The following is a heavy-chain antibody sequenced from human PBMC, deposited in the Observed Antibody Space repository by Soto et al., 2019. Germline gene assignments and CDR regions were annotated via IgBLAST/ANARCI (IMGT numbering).Heavy chain of an antibody. CDR2: ISYDGSNK. V-gene: IGHV3-30*03. CDR3: AAETKSYFYGMDV. Sequence: QVQLVESGGGVVQPGRSLRLSCAASGLIFSSSAMHWVRQAPGKGLEWVALISYDGSNKYYVDSVKGQFTISRDNSKDTLDLQMNSLREGDTAVYYCAAETKSYFYGMDVWGQGTTVTVSS. CDR1: GLIFSSSA. J-gene: IGHJ6*02.